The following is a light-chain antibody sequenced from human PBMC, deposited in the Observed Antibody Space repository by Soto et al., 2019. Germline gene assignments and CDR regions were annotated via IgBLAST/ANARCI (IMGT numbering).Light chain of an antibody. CDR2: GAS. V-gene: IGKV3-15*01. Sequence: EIVLTQSPATLSVSPGERATLSCRASQSVSSDLAWYQQKPGQAPSLLISGASTRATGIPARFSGTGSGTEFTLIISSLQSEDFAVYYCQQYHNWPPTFGQGTRLEIK. CDR3: QQYHNWPPT. J-gene: IGKJ5*01. CDR1: QSVSSD.